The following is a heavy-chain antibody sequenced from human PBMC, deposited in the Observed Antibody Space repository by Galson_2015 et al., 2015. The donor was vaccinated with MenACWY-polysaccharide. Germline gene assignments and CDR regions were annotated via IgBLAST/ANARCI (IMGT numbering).Heavy chain of an antibody. CDR1: GFIFSSYD. Sequence: SLRLSCAASGFIFSSYDMNWVRQAPGKGLEWVSYISSSGSTIYYADSVKGRFTISRDNAKNSLYLQLNSLRAEDTAVYFCARGRKWDCTGGSCFSTWFDPWGQGTLVTVSS. CDR3: ARGRKWDCTGGSCFSTWFDP. V-gene: IGHV3-48*03. D-gene: IGHD2-15*01. CDR2: ISSSGSTI. J-gene: IGHJ5*02.